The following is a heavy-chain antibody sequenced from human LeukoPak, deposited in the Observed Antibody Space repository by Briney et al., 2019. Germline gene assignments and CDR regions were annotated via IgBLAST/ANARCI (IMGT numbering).Heavy chain of an antibody. J-gene: IGHJ3*02. CDR3: AREMYYYDSSGYGGHTTSDDAFDI. CDR2: INPNSGGT. V-gene: IGHV1-2*02. Sequence: ASVKVSCKASGYTFTGYYMHWVRQAPGQGLEWMGWINPNSGGTNYAQKFQGRVTMTRDTSISTAYMELSRLRSDDTAVYYCAREMYYYDSSGYGGHTTSDDAFDIWGQGTMVTVSS. D-gene: IGHD3-22*01. CDR1: GYTFTGYY.